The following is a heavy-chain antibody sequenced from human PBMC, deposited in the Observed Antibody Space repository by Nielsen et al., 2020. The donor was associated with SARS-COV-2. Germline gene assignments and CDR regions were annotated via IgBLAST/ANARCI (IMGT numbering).Heavy chain of an antibody. D-gene: IGHD2-21*01. Sequence: ASVKVSCKASGYTFTSYYMHWVRQAPGQGLEWMGIINPSGGSTSYAQKFQGRVTMTRDTSTSTVYMELSSLRSEDTAVYYCAAAAKSVIAMDYWGQGTLVTVSS. J-gene: IGHJ4*02. CDR1: GYTFTSYY. V-gene: IGHV1-46*01. CDR3: AAAAKSVIAMDY. CDR2: INPSGGST.